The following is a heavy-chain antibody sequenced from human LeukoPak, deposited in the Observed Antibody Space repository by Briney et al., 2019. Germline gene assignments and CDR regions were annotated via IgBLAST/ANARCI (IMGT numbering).Heavy chain of an antibody. Sequence: PSETLSLTCTVSGGSTNGYFWSWIRQPPGKGLEWIGYIFFSGSTNYNPSLKSRATISIDTSKNQFSLKLSSVTAADTAVYYCARGQARFGELYQFDYWGQGTLVTVSS. CDR1: GGSTNGYF. V-gene: IGHV4-59*08. D-gene: IGHD3-10*01. J-gene: IGHJ4*02. CDR2: IFFSGST. CDR3: ARGQARFGELYQFDY.